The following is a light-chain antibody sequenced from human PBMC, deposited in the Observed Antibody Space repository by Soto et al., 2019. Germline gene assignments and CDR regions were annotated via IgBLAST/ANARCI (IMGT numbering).Light chain of an antibody. CDR3: QKYNSAPPYT. V-gene: IGKV1-27*01. J-gene: IGKJ2*01. Sequence: DIQMTQSPSSLSASVGDRVTITCRASQGISNYLAWYQQKPGKVPKLLIYAASTLQSGVPSRFSGSGSGTDFTLTINSLQPEDLATYYCQKYNSAPPYTFGQGTKLEI. CDR1: QGISNY. CDR2: AAS.